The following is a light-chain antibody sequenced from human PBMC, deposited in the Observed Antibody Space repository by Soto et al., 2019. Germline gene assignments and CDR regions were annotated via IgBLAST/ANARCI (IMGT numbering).Light chain of an antibody. CDR1: QSISPW. CDR2: KAS. Sequence: EIQMTQSPSTQSASVGDRVTIACRASQSISPWLAWYQQKPGKAPKLPIYKASNLRNGVTSKFSGSGSGTEFTLTICSPQPDDFASYYCQQYNGYPHTFGQGTKLEIK. V-gene: IGKV1-5*03. CDR3: QQYNGYPHT. J-gene: IGKJ2*01.